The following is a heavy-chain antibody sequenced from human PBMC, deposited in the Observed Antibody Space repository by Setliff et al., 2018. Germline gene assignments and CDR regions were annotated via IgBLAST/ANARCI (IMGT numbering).Heavy chain of an antibody. D-gene: IGHD5-18*01. Sequence: GESLKISCKGSGYTFTNYWIGWVRQMPGKGLEWMGLIYPGDSDSRYSPSFQGQVTISADRSISTAYLQWSSLKSADTAVYYCAREGVDTRSSTDYRYYMDVWGKGTTVTVSS. CDR1: GYTFTNYW. CDR2: IYPGDSDS. J-gene: IGHJ6*03. CDR3: AREGVDTRSSTDYRYYMDV. V-gene: IGHV5-51*01.